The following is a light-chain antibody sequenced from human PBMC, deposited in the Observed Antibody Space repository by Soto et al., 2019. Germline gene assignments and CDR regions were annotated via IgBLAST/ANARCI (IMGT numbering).Light chain of an antibody. Sequence: QSVLTQPASVSGSPGQSIPISCTGTGSDVGGYNYVSWYQQHPGKAPKVMIYDVSNRPSGVSNRFSGSKSGNTASLTISGLQAEDEADYYCSSYTSASTPLVFGGGTQLTVL. J-gene: IGLJ2*01. V-gene: IGLV2-14*01. CDR1: GSDVGGYNY. CDR2: DVS. CDR3: SSYTSASTPLV.